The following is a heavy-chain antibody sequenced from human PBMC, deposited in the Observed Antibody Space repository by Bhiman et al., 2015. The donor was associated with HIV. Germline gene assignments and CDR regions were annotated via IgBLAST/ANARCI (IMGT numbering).Heavy chain of an antibody. CDR2: IRSKAYGGTT. CDR1: GFTFGDYA. Sequence: EVQLVESGGGLVQPGRSLRLSCTASGFTFGDYAMSWFRQAPGKGLEWVGFIRSKAYGGTTEYAASVKGRFTISRDDSKSIAYLQMNSLKTEDTAVYYCTSDIAAGDAFDIWGQGTMVTVSS. V-gene: IGHV3-49*03. D-gene: IGHD6-13*01. CDR3: TSDIAAGDAFDI. J-gene: IGHJ3*02.